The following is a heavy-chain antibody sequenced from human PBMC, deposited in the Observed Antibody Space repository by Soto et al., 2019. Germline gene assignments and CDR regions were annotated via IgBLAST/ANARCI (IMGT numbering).Heavy chain of an antibody. Sequence: PGGSLRLSCAASGFTFSSYAMSRVRQAPVKALEWVSAISGSGCSTYYADSVKGRFTISRDSSKNKLYLQMNSLRAEDTAVYYCAREVVVAATLYYYDMGVWGQGTTVTVS. D-gene: IGHD2-15*01. V-gene: IGHV3-23*01. CDR1: GFTFSSYA. CDR2: ISGSGCST. J-gene: IGHJ6*02. CDR3: AREVVVAATLYYYDMGV.